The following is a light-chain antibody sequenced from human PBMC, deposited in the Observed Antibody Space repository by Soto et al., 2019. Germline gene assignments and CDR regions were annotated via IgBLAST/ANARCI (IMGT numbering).Light chain of an antibody. Sequence: IQLTQFPSSLSASVGDRVTITCRASQAISSYLAWFQQKPGRAPNLLIFTASTLQSGVPSRFSGSGSGTYFSLTISSLQPEDSATYYCHQLHTYPYTFGQGTKLEIK. CDR3: HQLHTYPYT. CDR2: TAS. J-gene: IGKJ2*01. CDR1: QAISSY. V-gene: IGKV1-9*01.